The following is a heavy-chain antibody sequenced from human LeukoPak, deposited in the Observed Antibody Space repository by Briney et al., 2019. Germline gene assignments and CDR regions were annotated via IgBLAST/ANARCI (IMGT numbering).Heavy chain of an antibody. CDR1: GGSFSGYY. CDR3: ARGLLGDGYNFGPS. D-gene: IGHD5-24*01. CDR2: INHSGST. Sequence: SETLSLTCAVYGGSFSGYYWSWIRRPPGKGLEWIGEINHSGSTNYNPSLKSRVTISVDTSKNQFSLKLSSVTAADTAVYYCARGLLGDGYNFGPSWGQGTLVTVSS. V-gene: IGHV4-34*01. J-gene: IGHJ4*02.